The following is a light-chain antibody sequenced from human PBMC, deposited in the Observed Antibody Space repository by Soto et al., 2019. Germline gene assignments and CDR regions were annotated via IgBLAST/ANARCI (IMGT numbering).Light chain of an antibody. J-gene: IGKJ5*01. CDR3: XXXSSVXT. V-gene: IGKV1-27*01. CDR2: AAS. Sequence: DIPMTQSPSSLSASVGDRVTITCRASQGISNFLAWYQQKPGKVPKLLISAASTLQSGVPSRFSGSGSGTDFTLTITXLQPEXVXXYXCXXXSSVXTFGQGTRLEI. CDR1: QGISNF.